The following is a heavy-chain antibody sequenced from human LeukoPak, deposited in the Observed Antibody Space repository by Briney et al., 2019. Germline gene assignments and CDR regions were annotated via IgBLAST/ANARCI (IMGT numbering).Heavy chain of an antibody. Sequence: SETLSLTCTVSGGSISSYYWSWIRQPPGKGLEWIGYIYHSGSTNYNPSLKSRVTISVDTSKNQFSLKLSSVTAADTAVYYCASSHYYGSGSYYKNAFDIWGQGTMVTVSS. D-gene: IGHD3-10*01. CDR3: ASSHYYGSGSYYKNAFDI. CDR2: IYHSGST. CDR1: GGSISSYY. V-gene: IGHV4-59*01. J-gene: IGHJ3*02.